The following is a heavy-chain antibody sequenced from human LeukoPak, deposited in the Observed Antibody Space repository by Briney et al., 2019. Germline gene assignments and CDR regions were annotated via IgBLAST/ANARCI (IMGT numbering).Heavy chain of an antibody. CDR1: GYTFSSYA. CDR2: INTNTGNP. Sequence: VASVKVSCKASGYTFSSYAMNWVRQAPGQGLEWVGWINTNTGNPTYAQDFTGRFVFSLDTSVTTTYLQISSLKAEDTAVYYCAREPRYCSTTSCYPTGWFDPWGQGTLVTVSS. J-gene: IGHJ5*02. V-gene: IGHV7-4-1*02. CDR3: AREPRYCSTTSCYPTGWFDP. D-gene: IGHD2-2*01.